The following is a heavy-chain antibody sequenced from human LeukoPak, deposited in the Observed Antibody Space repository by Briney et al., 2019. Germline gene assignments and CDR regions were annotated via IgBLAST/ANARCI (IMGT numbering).Heavy chain of an antibody. D-gene: IGHD5-24*01. V-gene: IGHV4-59*08. Sequence: PSETLSLTCTVSGGSISSYYWSWIRQPPGKGLEWIGYIYYSGSTNYNPSLKSRVTISVDTSKNQFSLKLSSVTAAETAVYYCARLENDGYNLVGQGSYYFDYWGQGTLVTVSS. CDR3: ARLENDGYNLVGQGSYYFDY. CDR2: IYYSGST. CDR1: GGSISSYY. J-gene: IGHJ4*02.